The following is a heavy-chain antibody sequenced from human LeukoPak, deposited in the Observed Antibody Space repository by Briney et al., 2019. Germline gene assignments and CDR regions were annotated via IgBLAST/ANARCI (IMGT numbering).Heavy chain of an antibody. CDR3: ARGLGGNYYDSSGFDY. Sequence: SETLCLTCTVSGGSISSYYWSWIRQPPGKGLEWIGYIYYSGSTNYNPSPKSRVTISVDTSKNQFSLKLSSVTAADTAVYYCARGLGGNYYDSSGFDYWGQGTLVTVSS. V-gene: IGHV4-59*01. CDR2: IYYSGST. CDR1: GGSISSYY. D-gene: IGHD3-22*01. J-gene: IGHJ4*02.